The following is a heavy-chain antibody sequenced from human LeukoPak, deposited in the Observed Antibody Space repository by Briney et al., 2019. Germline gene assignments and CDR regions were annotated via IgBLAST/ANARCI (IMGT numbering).Heavy chain of an antibody. CDR3: AGFSGSYWGGYYFDY. CDR2: ISSSGSTI. Sequence: GGSLRLSCAASGFTFSDYYMSWIRQAPGKGLEWVSYISSSGSTIYYADSVKGRFTISRGNAKNSLYLQMNSLRAEDTAVYYCAGFSGSYWGGYYFDYWGQGTLVTVSS. V-gene: IGHV3-11*01. CDR1: GFTFSDYY. D-gene: IGHD1-26*01. J-gene: IGHJ4*02.